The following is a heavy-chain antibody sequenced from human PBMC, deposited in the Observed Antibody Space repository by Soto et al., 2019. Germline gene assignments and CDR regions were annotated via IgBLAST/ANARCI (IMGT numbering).Heavy chain of an antibody. D-gene: IGHD3-22*01. CDR3: ARGAYYYDSSGYRDWFDP. CDR1: GGTFSSYA. V-gene: IGHV1-69*13. CDR2: IIPIFGTA. J-gene: IGHJ5*02. Sequence: SVKVSCKASGGTFSSYAISWVRQAPGQGLEWMGGIIPIFGTANYAQKFQGRVTITADESTSTAYMELSSLRSEDTAVYYCARGAYYYDSSGYRDWFDPWGQGTLVTVSS.